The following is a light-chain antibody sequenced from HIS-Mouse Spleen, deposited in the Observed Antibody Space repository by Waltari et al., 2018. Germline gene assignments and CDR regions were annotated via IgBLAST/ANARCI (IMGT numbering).Light chain of an antibody. V-gene: IGLV3-10*01. CDR2: EDS. CDR3: YSTDSSGNHRV. CDR1: ALPKKY. Sequence: SYALTQPPSVSVSPGQTARITCSGDALPKKYAYWYQQKSGQAPVLVIYEDSNRPSGTPEGFSGSSSGTMATVTISGAQVEDEADYYCYSTDSSGNHRVFGGGTKLTVL. J-gene: IGLJ2*01.